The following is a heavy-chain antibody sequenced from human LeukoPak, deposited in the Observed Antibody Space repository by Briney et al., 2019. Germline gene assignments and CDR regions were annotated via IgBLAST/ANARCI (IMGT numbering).Heavy chain of an antibody. CDR2: IRYDGSNQ. J-gene: IGHJ6*03. CDR3: AKDQTTVTYYYYYYMDV. Sequence: GGSLRLSCAASGFTFSSYAMHWVRQAPGKGLEWVTFIRYDGSNQYYADSVKGRFTISRDNSKNMLYLQMNSLRAEDTAVYYCAKDQTTVTYYYYYYMDVWGKGTTVTVSS. V-gene: IGHV3-30*02. D-gene: IGHD4-11*01. CDR1: GFTFSSYA.